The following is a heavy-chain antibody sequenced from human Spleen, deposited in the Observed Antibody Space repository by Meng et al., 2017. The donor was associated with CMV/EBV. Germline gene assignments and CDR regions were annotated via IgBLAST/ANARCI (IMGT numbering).Heavy chain of an antibody. CDR1: GFTFDDYG. Sequence: GESLKISCAASGFTFDDYGMSWVRQAPGKGLEWVSGINWNGGSTGYADSVKGRFTISRDNAKNSLYLQMNSLRAEDTAVYYCARDTGTTIDYWGQGTLVTVSS. J-gene: IGHJ4*02. CDR3: ARDTGTTIDY. V-gene: IGHV3-20*04. CDR2: INWNGGST. D-gene: IGHD1-7*01.